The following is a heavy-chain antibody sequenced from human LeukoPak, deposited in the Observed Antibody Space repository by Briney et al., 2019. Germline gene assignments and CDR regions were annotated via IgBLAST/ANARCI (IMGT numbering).Heavy chain of an antibody. V-gene: IGHV3-23*01. CDR1: GFTFSSYA. D-gene: IGHD2-2*01. Sequence: GGSLRLSCAASGFTFSSYAMTWVRQAPGKGLEWVSTISDSGARTNYADSAKGRFTISRDNSMNTLYLQMNSLRADDTAVYYCARTNCSSTSCFYYYGMDVWGQGTTVTVSS. CDR2: ISDSGART. J-gene: IGHJ6*02. CDR3: ARTNCSSTSCFYYYGMDV.